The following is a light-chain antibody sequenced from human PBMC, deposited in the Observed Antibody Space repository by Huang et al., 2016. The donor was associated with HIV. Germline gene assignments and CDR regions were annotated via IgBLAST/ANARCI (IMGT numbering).Light chain of an antibody. J-gene: IGKJ2*01. CDR1: QSVLNNSKNKNS. Sequence: DIVMTQSPDSLALSLGERATINCKSSQSVLNNSKNKNSLAWYQQKPGQSPKLLIYWASTRETGVPDRFRGTGSGTDFTRTISSLQAEDVAVYFCQQYHDTPYTFGQGTKLEIK. CDR2: WAS. CDR3: QQYHDTPYT. V-gene: IGKV4-1*01.